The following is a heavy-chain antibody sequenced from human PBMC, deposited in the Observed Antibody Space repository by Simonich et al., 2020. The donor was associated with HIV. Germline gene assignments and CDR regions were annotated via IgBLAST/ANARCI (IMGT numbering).Heavy chain of an antibody. Sequence: QVQLQQWGAGLLKPSETLSLTCAVSGYSISSGYYWGWIRQPPGKGLEWIGGIYHSGSTYSNPSLKSRVTISVDTAKNQFSLKLSSVTAADTAVYYCARVLGIAAAIDSFQHWGQGTLVTVSS. CDR3: ARVLGIAAAIDSFQH. CDR1: GYSISSGYY. CDR2: IYHSGST. V-gene: IGHV4-38-2*01. J-gene: IGHJ1*01. D-gene: IGHD6-13*01.